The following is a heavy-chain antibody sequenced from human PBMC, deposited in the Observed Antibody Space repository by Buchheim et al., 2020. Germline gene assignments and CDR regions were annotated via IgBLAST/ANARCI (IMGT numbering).Heavy chain of an antibody. J-gene: IGHJ4*02. CDR1: GFTFSSYG. V-gene: IGHV3-30*18. Sequence: QVQLVESGGGVVQPGRSLRLSCAASGFTFSSYGMHWVRQAPGKGLEWVAVISYDGSDKYYADSVKGRFTISRDHSKNTLYLQMNSLRAEDTAVYYCAKAGVRFLEWLYLDYWGQGTL. D-gene: IGHD3-3*01. CDR3: AKAGVRFLEWLYLDY. CDR2: ISYDGSDK.